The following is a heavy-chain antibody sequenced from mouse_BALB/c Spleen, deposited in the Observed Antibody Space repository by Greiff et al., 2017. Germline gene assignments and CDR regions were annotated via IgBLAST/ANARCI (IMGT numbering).Heavy chain of an antibody. CDR2: ISYDGSN. D-gene: IGHD4-1*01. CDR1: GYSITSGYY. Sequence: EVKLMESGPGLVKPSQSLSLTCSVTGYSITSGYYWNWIRQFPGNKLEWMGYISYDGSNNYNPSLKNRISITRDTSKNQFFLKLNSVTTEDTATYYCARDWDDDYWGQGTTLTVSS. CDR3: ARDWDDDY. J-gene: IGHJ2*01. V-gene: IGHV3-6*02.